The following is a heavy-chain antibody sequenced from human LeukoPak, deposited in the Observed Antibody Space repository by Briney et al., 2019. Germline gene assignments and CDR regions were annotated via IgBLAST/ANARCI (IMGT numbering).Heavy chain of an antibody. CDR2: ISGSGGST. Sequence: GGSLRLSCAASGFTFSIYAMSWVRQAPGKGLEWVSAISGSGGSTYYADSVKGRFTISRDNSKNTLYLQMNSLRAEDTAVYYCALGYDYVWGSYRFDYWGQGTLVTVSS. D-gene: IGHD3-16*02. J-gene: IGHJ4*02. CDR1: GFTFSIYA. V-gene: IGHV3-23*01. CDR3: ALGYDYVWGSYRFDY.